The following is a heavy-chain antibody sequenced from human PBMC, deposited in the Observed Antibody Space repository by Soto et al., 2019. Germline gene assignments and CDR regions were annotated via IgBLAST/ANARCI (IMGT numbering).Heavy chain of an antibody. D-gene: IGHD2-21*02. V-gene: IGHV1-18*01. J-gene: IGHJ1*01. Sequence: ASVKVSCKASGYTFTSYGISWVRQAPGQGLEWMGWISAYNGNTNYAQKLQGRVTMTTDTSTSTAYMELRSLRSDDTAVYYCAREAYCGGDCYSEYFQHWGQGTLVTVPQ. CDR3: AREAYCGGDCYSEYFQH. CDR2: ISAYNGNT. CDR1: GYTFTSYG.